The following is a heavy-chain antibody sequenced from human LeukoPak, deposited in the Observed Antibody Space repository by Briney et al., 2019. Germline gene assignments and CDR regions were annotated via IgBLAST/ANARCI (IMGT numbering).Heavy chain of an antibody. Sequence: SETLSLTCAVSGASVDSHSWWSWVRQPPGKGLEWIGEIYRNGAANYKPSLKSRVTMSIDTSKNYFSLKLTSVTAADTAVYYCARDDSGSYYGFDGYWGQGTLVTVSS. V-gene: IGHV4/OR15-8*02. CDR3: ARDDSGSYYGFDGY. CDR1: GASVDSHSW. D-gene: IGHD1-26*01. J-gene: IGHJ4*02. CDR2: IYRNGAA.